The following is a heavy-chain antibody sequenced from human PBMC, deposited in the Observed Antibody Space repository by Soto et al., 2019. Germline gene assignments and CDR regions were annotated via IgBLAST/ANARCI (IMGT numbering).Heavy chain of an antibody. CDR1: GFTVSSNY. D-gene: IGHD6-25*01. CDR2: IYSGGST. J-gene: IGHJ5*02. CDR3: AASWVSAAADGFDH. V-gene: IGHV3-53*01. Sequence: PGGSLRLSCAASGFTVSSNYMSWVRQAPGKGLEWVSVIYSGGSTYYADSVKGRFTISRDNSKNTLYLQMNSLRAEDTAVYYCAASWVSAAADGFDHWGQGALVTVSS.